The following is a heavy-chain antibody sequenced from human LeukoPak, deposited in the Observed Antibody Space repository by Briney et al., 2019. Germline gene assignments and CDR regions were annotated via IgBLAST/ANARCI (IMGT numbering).Heavy chain of an antibody. D-gene: IGHD3-10*01. CDR1: GGSISSSGYY. CDR2: IYYSGTT. CDR3: ARQKGNFDY. Sequence: SETLSLTCTVSGGSISSSGYYWGWIRQPPGKGLEWIGTIYYSGTTYYNPSLKSRVTISVDTSKNQFSLNLSFVTAADTAVYYCARQKGNFDYWGQGTLVTVSS. V-gene: IGHV4-39*01. J-gene: IGHJ4*02.